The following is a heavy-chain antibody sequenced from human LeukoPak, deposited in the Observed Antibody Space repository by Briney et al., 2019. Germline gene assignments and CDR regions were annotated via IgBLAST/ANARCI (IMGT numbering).Heavy chain of an antibody. J-gene: IGHJ4*02. V-gene: IGHV3-23*01. Sequence: PGGSLRLSCAASGFTFSSYAMSWVRQAPGKGLEWVSAISGSGGSTYYADSVKGRFTISRDNSKNTLYLQMNSLRAEDTAVYYCAKAHRRYCSSTSCYWDYWGRGTLVTVSS. D-gene: IGHD2-2*01. CDR3: AKAHRRYCSSTSCYWDY. CDR1: GFTFSSYA. CDR2: ISGSGGST.